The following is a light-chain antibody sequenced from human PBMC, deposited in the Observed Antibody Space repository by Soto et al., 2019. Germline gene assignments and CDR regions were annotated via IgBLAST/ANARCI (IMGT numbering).Light chain of an antibody. CDR1: SSDVGGYKH. CDR2: EVS. Sequence: QSALTQPASVSGSPGQSITISCTGTSSDVGGYKHVSWYQHHPGKAPKLMIYEVSNRPSGVSNRFSGSKSGYTASLTISGLQDEAEADYYCNSQRSSGTRVFGTGTKLTVL. V-gene: IGLV2-14*01. J-gene: IGLJ1*01. CDR3: NSQRSSGTRV.